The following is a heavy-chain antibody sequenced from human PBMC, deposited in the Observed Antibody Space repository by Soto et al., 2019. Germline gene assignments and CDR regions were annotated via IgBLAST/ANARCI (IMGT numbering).Heavy chain of an antibody. CDR2: IRGNDGKT. V-gene: IGHV1-18*01. Sequence: GASVNVSCKASGYRFTNHGISWVRQAPGQGLEWMGWIRGNDGKTKYARKFQGRVTMTTDTSTSTAYMEMNSLRHDDTAVYYCARDFYPLAYYFDYWGQGTLVTVST. CDR3: ARDFYPLAYYFDY. J-gene: IGHJ4*02. CDR1: GYRFTNHG.